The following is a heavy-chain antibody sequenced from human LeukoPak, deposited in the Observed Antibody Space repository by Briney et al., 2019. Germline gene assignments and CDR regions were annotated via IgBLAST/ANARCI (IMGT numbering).Heavy chain of an antibody. CDR1: GYTFTDYY. V-gene: IGHV1-2*02. D-gene: IGHD5-18*01. CDR3: AKDASPWIQLWFDY. J-gene: IGHJ4*02. Sequence: ASVKVSCKASGYTFTDYYIHWVRQAPGQGLEWMGCINPDTGGTKYAQKFQGRVTVTRDTSITTAYMELSRLRSDDTAVYFCAKDASPWIQLWFDYWGQGTLVTVSS. CDR2: INPDTGGT.